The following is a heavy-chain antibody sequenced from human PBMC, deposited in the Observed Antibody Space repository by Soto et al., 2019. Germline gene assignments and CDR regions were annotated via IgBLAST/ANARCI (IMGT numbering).Heavy chain of an antibody. CDR1: GFTLSDHY. Sequence: GGCLRLSCAASGFTLSDHYMDWVRQAPGKGLEWVGRSRNEANSYTTLYAASVKGTFTISRDDSKNSVSLQMNSLKTEDTAVYFCASSSSGWSFDSWGQGTLVTVSS. V-gene: IGHV3-72*01. J-gene: IGHJ4*02. D-gene: IGHD6-19*01. CDR3: ASSSSGWSFDS. CDR2: SRNEANSYTT.